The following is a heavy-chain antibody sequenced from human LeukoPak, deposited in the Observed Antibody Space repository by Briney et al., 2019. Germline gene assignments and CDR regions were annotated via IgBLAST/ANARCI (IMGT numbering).Heavy chain of an antibody. D-gene: IGHD2-21*02. V-gene: IGHV3-21*01. CDR2: ISSSSSYI. CDR3: ARTDYCGGDCYRYYYGMDV. J-gene: IGHJ6*02. CDR1: GFTFSSYS. Sequence: PGGSLRLSCAASGFTFSSYSMNWVRQAPGKGLEWVSSISSSSSYIYYADSVKGRFTISRDNAKNSLYLQMNSLRAEDTAVYYCARTDYCGGDCYRYYYGMDVWGQGTTVTVSS.